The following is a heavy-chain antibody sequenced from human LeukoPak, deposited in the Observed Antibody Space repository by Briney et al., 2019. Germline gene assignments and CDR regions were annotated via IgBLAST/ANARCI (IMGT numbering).Heavy chain of an antibody. V-gene: IGHV1-69*13. D-gene: IGHD2-21*01. CDR1: GGTFSSYA. CDR2: IIPIFGTA. Sequence: SVKVSCKASGGTFSSYAISWVRQAPGQGLDWMGGIIPIFGTANYAQKFQGRVTITADESTSPAYMELSSLRSEDTAVYYCARGAYCGGDCYSYIDYWGQGTLVTVSS. CDR3: ARGAYCGGDCYSYIDY. J-gene: IGHJ4*02.